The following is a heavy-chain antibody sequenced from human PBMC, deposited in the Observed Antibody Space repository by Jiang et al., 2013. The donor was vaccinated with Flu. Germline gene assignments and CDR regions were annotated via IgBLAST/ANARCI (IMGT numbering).Heavy chain of an antibody. CDR1: GYSFTSYW. D-gene: IGHD3-22*01. Sequence: GAEVKKPGESLRISCKGSGYSFTSYWISWVRQMPGKGLEWMGRIDPSDSYTNYSPSFQGHVTISADKSISTAYLQWSSLKASDTAMYYCARHPYAYDSSGYRDAFDIWGQGTMVTVSS. V-gene: IGHV5-10-1*01. J-gene: IGHJ3*02. CDR2: IDPSDSYT. CDR3: ARHPYAYDSSGYRDAFDI.